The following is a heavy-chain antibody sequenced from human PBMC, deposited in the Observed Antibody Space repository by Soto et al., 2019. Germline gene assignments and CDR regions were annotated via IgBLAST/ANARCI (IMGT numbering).Heavy chain of an antibody. Sequence: EVQLVESGGGLVQPGGSLRLSCAASGFTFSSYWMSWVRQAPGKGLEWVANIKQDGSEKYYVDSVKGRFTISRDNAKNSLYLQMNSLRAEDTAVYYCAIRLFGDYGAPFDYWGQGTLVTVSS. CDR3: AIRLFGDYGAPFDY. CDR2: IKQDGSEK. V-gene: IGHV3-7*01. D-gene: IGHD4-17*01. CDR1: GFTFSSYW. J-gene: IGHJ4*02.